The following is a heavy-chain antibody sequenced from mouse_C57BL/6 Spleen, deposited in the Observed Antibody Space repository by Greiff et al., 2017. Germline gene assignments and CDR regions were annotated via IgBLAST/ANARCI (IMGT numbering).Heavy chain of an antibody. Sequence: EVKLVESEGGLVQPGSSMKLSCTASGFTFSDYYMAWVRQVPEKGLEWVANINYDGSSTYYLDSLKGRFSISRDNAKNILYLQMSSLKSEDTATYDCAREGGLRRAMDYWGQGTSVTVSS. V-gene: IGHV5-16*01. CDR1: GFTFSDYY. J-gene: IGHJ4*01. D-gene: IGHD2-4*01. CDR3: AREGGLRRAMDY. CDR2: INYDGSST.